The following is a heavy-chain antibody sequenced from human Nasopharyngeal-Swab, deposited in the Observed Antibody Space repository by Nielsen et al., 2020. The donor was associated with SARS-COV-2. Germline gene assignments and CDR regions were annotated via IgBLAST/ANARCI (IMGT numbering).Heavy chain of an antibody. CDR3: ASGKHYDSSGYYTRFGAFDI. CDR1: GFTFSDYY. V-gene: IGHV3-11*04. Sequence: GESLKISCAASGFTFSDYYMSWIRQAPGTGLEWVSYISSSGSTIYYADSVKGRFTISRDNAKNSLDLQMNSLRAEDTAVYYCASGKHYDSSGYYTRFGAFDIWGQGTMVTVSS. CDR2: ISSSGSTI. D-gene: IGHD3-22*01. J-gene: IGHJ3*02.